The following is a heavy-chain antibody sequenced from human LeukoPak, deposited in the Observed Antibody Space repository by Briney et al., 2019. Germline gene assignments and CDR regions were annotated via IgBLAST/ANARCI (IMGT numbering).Heavy chain of an antibody. D-gene: IGHD1-1*01. CDR2: ISHDGTTT. CDR3: TRDQDWILFDW. J-gene: IGHJ5*01. V-gene: IGHV3-74*01. CDR1: GFTFSSYV. Sequence: GGSLRLSCAASGFTFSSYVMHWVRQVPGQGLVWVSRISHDGTTTSYADSVKGRFTISRDNAKNTLYLQMDSLRAGDTALHYCTRDQDWILFDWWGQGTLVTVSS.